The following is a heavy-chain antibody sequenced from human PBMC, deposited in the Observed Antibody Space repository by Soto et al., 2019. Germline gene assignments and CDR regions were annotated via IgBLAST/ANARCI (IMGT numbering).Heavy chain of an antibody. Sequence: QVQLVQSGAEVKKPGASVKVSCKASGYTFTNFGISWVRQAPGQGLEWMGWISAYNGNTNYAQNFQGRVTMTTDTSTSTADLELRSFRAEDTDVYYCERGGSPIDYWGQGTLVTVSS. CDR2: ISAYNGNT. D-gene: IGHD3-16*01. CDR1: GYTFTNFG. V-gene: IGHV1-18*01. J-gene: IGHJ4*02. CDR3: ERGGSPIDY.